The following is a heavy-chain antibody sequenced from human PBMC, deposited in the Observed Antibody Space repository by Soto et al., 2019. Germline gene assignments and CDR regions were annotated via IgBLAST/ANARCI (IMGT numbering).Heavy chain of an antibody. J-gene: IGHJ4*02. CDR2: IYYSGST. Sequence: SETLSLTCTVSGGSISSYYWSWIRQPPGKGLEWIGYIYYSGSTNYNPSLKSRVTISVDTSKNQFSLKLSSVTAADTAVYYCARQKTGWKIDYWGQGTLVTVSS. V-gene: IGHV4-59*08. D-gene: IGHD3-9*01. CDR3: ARQKTGWKIDY. CDR1: GGSISSYY.